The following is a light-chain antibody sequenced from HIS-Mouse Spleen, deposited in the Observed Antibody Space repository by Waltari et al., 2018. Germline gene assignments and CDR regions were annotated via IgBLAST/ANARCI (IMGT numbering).Light chain of an antibody. CDR2: AAS. CDR3: QQYYSYPLFT. V-gene: IGKV1-8*01. Sequence: AIRMTQSPSSFSASTGARVTITCRASQGISSYLAWYQQKPGKAPKLLIYAASTLQSGVPSRFSGSGSGTDFTLTISCLQSEDFATYYCQQYYSYPLFTFGPGTKVDIK. J-gene: IGKJ3*01. CDR1: QGISSY.